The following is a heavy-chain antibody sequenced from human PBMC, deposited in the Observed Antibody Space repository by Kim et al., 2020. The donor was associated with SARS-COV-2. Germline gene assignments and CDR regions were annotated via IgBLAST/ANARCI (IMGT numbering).Heavy chain of an antibody. D-gene: IGHD1-26*01. V-gene: IGHV4-39*01. J-gene: IGHJ4*02. Sequence: SETLSLTCSVSGVSITTTYYWGWVRQPPGKGLEWIWGVAYSGNTDYNPSLKSRVSISIDTSKSQFSLKLTSVTAADTAVYYGARHRGWSGSPCSYWVEG. CDR2: VAYSGNT. CDR3: ARHRGWSGSPCSY. CDR1: GVSITTTYY.